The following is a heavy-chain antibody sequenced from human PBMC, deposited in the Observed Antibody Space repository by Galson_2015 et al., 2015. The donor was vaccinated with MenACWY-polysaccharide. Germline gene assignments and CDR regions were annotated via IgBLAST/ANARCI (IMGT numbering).Heavy chain of an antibody. CDR2: INSDGTSK. Sequence: SLRLSCAASGFTFSSDWMHWVRQAPGKGLVWISRINSDGTSKTYADSVKGRFTISRDNAKNTLYLQMNSLRAEDTAVYYCARDPLWDRTVGFDHWGQGTLVTVSS. CDR3: ARDPLWDRTVGFDH. D-gene: IGHD3-16*01. J-gene: IGHJ4*02. V-gene: IGHV3-74*01. CDR1: GFTFSSDW.